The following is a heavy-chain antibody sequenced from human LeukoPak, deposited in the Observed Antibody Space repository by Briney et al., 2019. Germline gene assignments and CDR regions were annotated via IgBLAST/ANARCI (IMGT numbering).Heavy chain of an antibody. V-gene: IGHV4-39*01. J-gene: IGHJ2*01. CDR1: GGSISNSTYY. CDR3: ARSGGDGDYSPGFWYFDL. Sequence: SETLSLTCTVSGGSISNSTYYWSWIRQPPGKGLEWIATIYYTGTTYYNPSLKSRVTISVDTSKNQFSLKLSSVTAADTAVYYCARSGGDGDYSPGFWYFDLWGRGTLVTVSS. CDR2: IYYTGTT. D-gene: IGHD4-17*01.